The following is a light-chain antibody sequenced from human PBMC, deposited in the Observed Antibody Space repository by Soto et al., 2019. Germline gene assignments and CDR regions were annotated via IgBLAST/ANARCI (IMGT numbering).Light chain of an antibody. CDR2: GAS. CDR1: QSVSSSY. Sequence: MVLTQSPGTPPLSPRERATLSCRVSQSVSSSYLAWYQQKPGQAPRLLIYGASSRATGIPDRFSGSGSGAAFTLTISRLEPEDFAVYFCQEYGSSPLTFGGGTKVVTK. J-gene: IGKJ4*01. V-gene: IGKV3-20*01. CDR3: QEYGSSPLT.